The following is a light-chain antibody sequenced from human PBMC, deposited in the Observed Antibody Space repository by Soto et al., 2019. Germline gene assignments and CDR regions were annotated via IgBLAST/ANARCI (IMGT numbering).Light chain of an antibody. CDR2: GAS. Sequence: EIVMTQSPATLSASPGERATLSCRASQSVSSNLAWYQQKPGQAPRLLIYGASSRATGIPDRFSGSGSGTDFTLTISRLEPEDFAVYYCQQYGSSRATFGQGTRLEI. J-gene: IGKJ5*01. V-gene: IGKV3-20*01. CDR3: QQYGSSRAT. CDR1: QSVSSN.